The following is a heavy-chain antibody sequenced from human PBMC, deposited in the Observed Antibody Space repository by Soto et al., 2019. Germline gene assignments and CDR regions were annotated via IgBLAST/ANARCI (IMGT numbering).Heavy chain of an antibody. CDR1: GGSISSYY. Sequence: SETLSLTCTVSGGSISSYYWSWIRQPPGKGLEWIGYIYYSGSTNYNPSLKSRVTISVDTSKNQFSLKLSSVTAADTAVYYCARGGSSSWYTHYYFDYWGQGTLVTVS. V-gene: IGHV4-59*01. CDR3: ARGGSSSWYTHYYFDY. D-gene: IGHD6-13*01. CDR2: IYYSGST. J-gene: IGHJ4*02.